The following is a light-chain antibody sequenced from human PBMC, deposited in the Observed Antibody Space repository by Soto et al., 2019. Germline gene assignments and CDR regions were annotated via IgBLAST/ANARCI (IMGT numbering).Light chain of an antibody. CDR3: QQRRNWPPSYT. V-gene: IGKV3-11*01. J-gene: IGKJ2*01. CDR1: QSVSSY. Sequence: EIVLTQCPATLSLSPGERATLSCRASQSVSSYLAWYQQKPGQAPRLLIYDASNRATGIPARFSGSGSGTDFTLTISSLEPEDFAVYYCQQRRNWPPSYTFGQGTKLEIK. CDR2: DAS.